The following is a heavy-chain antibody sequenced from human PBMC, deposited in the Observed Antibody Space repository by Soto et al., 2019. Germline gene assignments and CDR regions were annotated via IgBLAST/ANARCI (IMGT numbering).Heavy chain of an antibody. Sequence: SETLSLTCTVSGGSIISYYWSWMRQPPGKGLEWIGYIYYSGSTNYNPSLKSRVTISVDTSKNQFSLKLSSVTAADTAVYYCARGITMVRGPWLFDCWGQGTLVTVSS. CDR3: ARGITMVRGPWLFDC. CDR1: GGSIISYY. J-gene: IGHJ4*02. D-gene: IGHD3-10*01. CDR2: IYYSGST. V-gene: IGHV4-59*01.